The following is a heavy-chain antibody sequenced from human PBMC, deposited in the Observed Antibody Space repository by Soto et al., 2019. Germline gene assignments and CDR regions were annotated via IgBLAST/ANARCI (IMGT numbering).Heavy chain of an antibody. J-gene: IGHJ5*02. D-gene: IGHD6-19*01. V-gene: IGHV5-10-1*01. CDR3: ARHFLGIAVAGTGEWFDP. Sequence: GESLKISCKGSGYSFTSYWISWVRQMPGKGLEWMGRIDPSDSYTNYSPSFQGHVTISADKSISTAHLQWSSLKASDTAMYYCARHFLGIAVAGTGEWFDPWGQGTLVTVPQ. CDR2: IDPSDSYT. CDR1: GYSFTSYW.